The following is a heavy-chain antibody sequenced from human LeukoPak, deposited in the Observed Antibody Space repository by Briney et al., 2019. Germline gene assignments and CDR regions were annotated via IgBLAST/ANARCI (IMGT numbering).Heavy chain of an antibody. V-gene: IGHV3-30-3*01. J-gene: IGHJ4*02. CDR2: TSNHGNDG. CDR1: GFTFSSYA. Sequence: PGRSLRLSCTDSGFTFSSYAMHWVRQSPGKGLEWVAVTSNHGNDGFYADSVKGRFTISRDKSKKTLYLQMDSLRPDDTGVYYCTRDRGAMNDFDYWGQGTLVSVSS. D-gene: IGHD2-2*01. CDR3: TRDRGAMNDFDY.